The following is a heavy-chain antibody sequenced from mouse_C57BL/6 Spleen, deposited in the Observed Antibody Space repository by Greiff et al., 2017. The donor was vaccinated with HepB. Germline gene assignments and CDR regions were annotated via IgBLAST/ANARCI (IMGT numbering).Heavy chain of an antibody. CDR2: IDPSDSYT. D-gene: IGHD1-1*01. J-gene: IGHJ2*01. CDR1: GYTFTSYW. V-gene: IGHV1-69*01. CDR3: ALYYYGSSPFDY. Sequence: QVQLQQPGAELVMPGASVKLSCKASGYTFTSYWMHWVKQRPGQGLEWIGEIDPSDSYTNYNQKFKGKSTLTVDKSSSTAYMQLSSLTSEDSAVYYCALYYYGSSPFDYCGQGTTLTVSS.